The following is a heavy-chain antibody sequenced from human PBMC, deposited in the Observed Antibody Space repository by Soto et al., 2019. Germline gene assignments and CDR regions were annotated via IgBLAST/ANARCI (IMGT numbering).Heavy chain of an antibody. J-gene: IGHJ6*03. CDR2: ISAYNGNT. D-gene: IGHD2-2*01. V-gene: IGHV1-18*01. CDR3: ARDSVPAKALYYYYYYMDV. Sequence: ASVKVSCKASGYTFTSYGISWVRQAPGQGLEWMGWISAYNGNTNYAQKLQGRVTMTTDTSTSTAYMELRSLRSDDTAVYYCARDSVPAKALYYYYYYMDVWGKGTTVTVSS. CDR1: GYTFTSYG.